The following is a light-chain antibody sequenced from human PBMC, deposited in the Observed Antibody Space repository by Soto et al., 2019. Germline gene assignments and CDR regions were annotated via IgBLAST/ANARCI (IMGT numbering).Light chain of an antibody. J-gene: IGKJ4*02. V-gene: IGKV1-5*01. CDR2: DAS. CDR3: AQFNSGARP. Sequence: LSASVGDRVTITCRASHSISYWLAWYQQKPGKAPKLLIYDASSLESGVPSRFSGSGSVSDFMKTAYGLQPQARHSYFTAQFNSGARPFGAGTKVDIK. CDR1: HSISYW.